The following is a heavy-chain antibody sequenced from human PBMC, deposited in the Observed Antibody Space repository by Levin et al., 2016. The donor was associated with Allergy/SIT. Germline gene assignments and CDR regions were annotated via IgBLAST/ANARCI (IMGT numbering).Heavy chain of an antibody. CDR3: ARDHHSGAGEGLDY. J-gene: IGHJ4*02. CDR1: GFIFSTYG. D-gene: IGHD1-26*01. Sequence: GESLKISCAASGFIFSTYGMHWVRQAPGKGLEWVAVIWYDGSNKYYADSVKGRFTISRDNSKNTLYLQMNSLRAEDTAVYYCARDHHSGAGEGLDYWGQGTLVTVSS. CDR2: IWYDGSNK. V-gene: IGHV3-33*01.